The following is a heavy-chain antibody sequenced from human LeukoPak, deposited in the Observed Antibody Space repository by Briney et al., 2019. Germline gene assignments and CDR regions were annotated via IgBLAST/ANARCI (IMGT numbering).Heavy chain of an antibody. D-gene: IGHD2-21*02. J-gene: IGHJ3*02. CDR2: ISNSGTT. CDR1: GDSVTSDGYF. Sequence: PSETLSLTCTVSGDSVTSDGYFWTWIRQHPGQGLEWIGYISNSGTTSYTPSLKSRVSISVHTSNTQFSLRLSSVTAADTAVYYCARDVVVTSSPDAFDIWGQGTMVTVSS. CDR3: ARDVVVTSSPDAFDI. V-gene: IGHV4-31*03.